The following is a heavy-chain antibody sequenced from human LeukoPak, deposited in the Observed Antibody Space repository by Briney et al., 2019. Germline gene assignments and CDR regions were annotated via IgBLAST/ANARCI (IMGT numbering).Heavy chain of an antibody. V-gene: IGHV3-30-3*01. CDR2: ISYGGNNK. Sequence: PGGSLRLSCAASGFTFSSYAMHWVRQAPGKGLEWVAVISYGGNNKYYADSVKGRFTISRDNSKNTLYLQMNSLRAEDTAVYYCVRDSYYKYDYWGQGTLVTVSS. CDR1: GFTFSSYA. J-gene: IGHJ4*02. D-gene: IGHD1-26*01. CDR3: VRDSYYKYDY.